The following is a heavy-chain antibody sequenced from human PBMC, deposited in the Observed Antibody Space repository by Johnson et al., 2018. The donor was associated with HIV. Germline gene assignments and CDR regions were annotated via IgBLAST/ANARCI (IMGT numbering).Heavy chain of an antibody. CDR1: GFTFSDYY. Sequence: QVQLVESGGGVVQPGGSLRLSCAASGFTFSDYYMSWIRQAPGKGLEWVSYISSSGSTIYYADSVKGRFTISRDNAKNSLYLQMNSLRAEDTAVYYCARERGEGGSYYSFRRDAFDIWGQGTMVPSLQ. J-gene: IGHJ3*02. D-gene: IGHD1-26*01. CDR3: ARERGEGGSYYSFRRDAFDI. CDR2: ISSSGSTI. V-gene: IGHV3-11*04.